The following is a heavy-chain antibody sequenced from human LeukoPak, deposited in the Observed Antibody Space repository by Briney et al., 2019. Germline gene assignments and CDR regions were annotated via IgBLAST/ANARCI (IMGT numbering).Heavy chain of an antibody. V-gene: IGHV1-46*01. J-gene: IGHJ4*02. D-gene: IGHD5-18*01. Sequence: ASVKVSCKASGYTFTSYYMHWVRQAPGRGLEWVGIINPSGGSTSYSQKFQGRVAMTRDTSTSTVYMELSSLRSEDTAVYYCARGGMGIQLWSFDYWGQGTLVTVSS. CDR1: GYTFTSYY. CDR3: ARGGMGIQLWSFDY. CDR2: INPSGGST.